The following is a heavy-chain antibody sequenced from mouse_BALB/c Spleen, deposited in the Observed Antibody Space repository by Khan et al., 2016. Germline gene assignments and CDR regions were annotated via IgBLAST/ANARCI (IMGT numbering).Heavy chain of an antibody. Sequence: QIQLVQSGPELKKPGETVKISCKASGYSFTDYSMHCVKQAPGKGLKWMGWINTETGEPTYADAFKGRFAFSLETSASTAYLEINNLKTEDTATXYCARSPVVARKYYAMDYWGQGTSVTVSA. CDR1: GYSFTDYS. J-gene: IGHJ4*01. CDR3: ARSPVVARKYYAMDY. CDR2: INTETGEP. V-gene: IGHV9-2-1*01. D-gene: IGHD1-1*01.